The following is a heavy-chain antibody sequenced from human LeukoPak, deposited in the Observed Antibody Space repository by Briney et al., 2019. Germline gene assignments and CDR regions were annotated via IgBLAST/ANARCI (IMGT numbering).Heavy chain of an antibody. CDR1: GFTFSSYE. D-gene: IGHD3-22*01. Sequence: GGSLRLSCAASGFTFSSYEMNWVRQAPGKGLEWVSSISSSSSYIYYADSVKGRFTISRDNAKNSLYLQMNSLRAEDTAVYYCARASSGPSGAFDIWGQGTMVTVSS. CDR2: ISSSSSYI. J-gene: IGHJ3*02. CDR3: ARASSGPSGAFDI. V-gene: IGHV3-21*01.